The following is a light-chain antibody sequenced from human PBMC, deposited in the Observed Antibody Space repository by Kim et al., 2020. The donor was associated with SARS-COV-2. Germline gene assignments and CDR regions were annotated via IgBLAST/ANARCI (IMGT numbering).Light chain of an antibody. Sequence: ESVGDRVTITGGASQNIINDIGWYKQNTGGDPKRLSYGASSLQSGGPSRGRGRGAGTEFTLTISSLQPEEFATYFCLQHNTFPGTFVQGTRMGIK. V-gene: IGKV1-17*01. J-gene: IGKJ5*01. CDR3: LQHNTFPGT. CDR2: GAS. CDR1: QNIIND.